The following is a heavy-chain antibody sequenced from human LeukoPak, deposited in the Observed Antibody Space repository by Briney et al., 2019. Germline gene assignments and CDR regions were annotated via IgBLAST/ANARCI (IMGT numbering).Heavy chain of an antibody. CDR2: ISSSGGTT. J-gene: IGHJ4*02. CDR1: GFTFSSHA. CDR3: VKTPSGWHLVDY. D-gene: IGHD6-19*01. Sequence: SGGSLRLSCSASGFTFSSHAMHWVRQPPGKVLEYVSAISSSGGTTYYADSVKGRFTISRDNSKDTLYLQMSSLRTEDTAVYYCVKTPSGWHLVDYWGQGTLVTVSS. V-gene: IGHV3-64D*06.